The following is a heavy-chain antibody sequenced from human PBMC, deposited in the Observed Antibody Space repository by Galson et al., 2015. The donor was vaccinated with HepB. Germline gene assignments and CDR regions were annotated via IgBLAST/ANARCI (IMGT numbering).Heavy chain of an antibody. CDR3: ARVLTHWYCDL. CDR2: IAPDGSEV. Sequence: SLRLSCAASGFSFGTSWMTWFRRAPGKGLEWVANIAPDGSEVFYVHSVKGRLTISRDNARNSLYLQVHSLRADDAAEYYCARVLTHWYCDLWGRGTLVTVSP. V-gene: IGHV3-7*01. J-gene: IGHJ2*01. D-gene: IGHD4-23*01. CDR1: GFSFGTSW.